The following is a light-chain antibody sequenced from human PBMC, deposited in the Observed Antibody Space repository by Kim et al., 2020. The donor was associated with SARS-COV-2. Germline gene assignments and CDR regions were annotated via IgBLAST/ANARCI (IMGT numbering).Light chain of an antibody. CDR2: RTS. Sequence: QSVLTQPPSASGTPGQRVTISCSGSSSNIGSNYVYWYQQLPGTAPKVLIYRTSQRPSGVPDRFSASKSGTSASLAISGLRSEDEADYYCAAWVDSLSGPLVCGGGTQLTVL. V-gene: IGLV1-47*01. J-gene: IGLJ3*02. CDR1: SSNIGSNY. CDR3: AAWVDSLSGPLV.